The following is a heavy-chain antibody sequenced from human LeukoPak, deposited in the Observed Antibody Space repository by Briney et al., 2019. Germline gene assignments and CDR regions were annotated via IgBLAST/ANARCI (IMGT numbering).Heavy chain of an antibody. CDR1: GYTFSSYA. V-gene: IGHV3-23*01. CDR3: LKNVEYQLRYPYYVSN. J-gene: IGHJ4*02. D-gene: IGHD2-2*02. Sequence: GGSLRLSCAASGYTFSSYAMSWLRQATGKGLEWVSAISGSGGSTYYADSVKGRFPISRDNSKNTLYLQMNSLRAEDTAVYYCLKNVEYQLRYPYYVSNCGQGTPVTVSS. CDR2: ISGSGGST.